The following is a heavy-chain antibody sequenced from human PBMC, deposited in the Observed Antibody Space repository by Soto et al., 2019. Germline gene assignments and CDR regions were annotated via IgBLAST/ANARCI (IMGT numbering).Heavy chain of an antibody. V-gene: IGHV4-59*01. D-gene: IGHD3-10*01. CDR2: IHYSGST. Sequence: SETLALTCTVSGGSISSYYWSWIGQPPGKGLEWIGYIHYSGSTNYNPSLKSRVAISVDTSKSQFSLKLTSVTAADTAVYFCARDSRDRGPQLVGQLDTLGQGTLVTVSS. J-gene: IGHJ5*02. CDR1: GGSISSYY. CDR3: ARDSRDRGPQLVGQLDT.